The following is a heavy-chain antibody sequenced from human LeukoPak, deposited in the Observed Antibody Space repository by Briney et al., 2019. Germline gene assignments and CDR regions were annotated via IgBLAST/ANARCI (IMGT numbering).Heavy chain of an antibody. D-gene: IGHD4-17*01. Sequence: PGGSLRLSCAASGFTFSSYAMHWVRQAPVKGLEWVAVISYDGSNKYYADSVKGRFTISRDNSKNTLYLQMNSLRAEDTAVYYCARTTVTNDAFDIWGQGTMVTVSS. V-gene: IGHV3-30-3*01. CDR3: ARTTVTNDAFDI. CDR1: GFTFSSYA. CDR2: ISYDGSNK. J-gene: IGHJ3*02.